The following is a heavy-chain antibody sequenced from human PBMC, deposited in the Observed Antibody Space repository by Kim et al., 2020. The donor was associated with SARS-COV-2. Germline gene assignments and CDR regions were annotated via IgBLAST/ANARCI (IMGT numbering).Heavy chain of an antibody. CDR2: MNPNSGNT. V-gene: IGHV1-8*01. Sequence: ASVKVSCKTSGYTFTNYDINWVRQAAGQGLEWMGWMNPNSGNTDYAQKFQGRVTMTRDTSIRVAYMELSSLRSEDTAVYYCARGFRDRDNSGSFFSRCWYLDLWGRGTLVTVSS. CDR3: ARGFRDRDNSGSFFSRCWYLDL. J-gene: IGHJ2*01. D-gene: IGHD3-10*01. CDR1: GYTFTNYD.